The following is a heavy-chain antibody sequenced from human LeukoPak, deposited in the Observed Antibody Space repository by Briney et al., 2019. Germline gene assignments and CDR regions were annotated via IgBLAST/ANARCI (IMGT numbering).Heavy chain of an antibody. V-gene: IGHV3-21*01. J-gene: IGHJ4*02. CDR1: GFTFSRYS. CDR3: AREDASSWDY. CDR2: ISISSNYI. Sequence: GGSLRLSCAASGFTFSRYSMNWVRQAPGKGLEWVSSISISSNYIYYTDSVKGRFTISRDNAKNSLYLQMNSLRAEDTAVYYCAREDASSWDYWGQGILVTVSS. D-gene: IGHD6-13*01.